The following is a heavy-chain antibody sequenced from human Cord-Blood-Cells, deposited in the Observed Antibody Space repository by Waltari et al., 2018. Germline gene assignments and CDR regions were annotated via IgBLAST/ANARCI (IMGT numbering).Heavy chain of an antibody. J-gene: IGHJ4*02. Sequence: EVQLVESGGGLVKPGGSLRLSCAASGFTFSSYSMNWVRQAPGKWLGWVSSISSGSSYIYYADSVKGRFTISRDNAKNSLYLQMNSLRAEDTAVYYCARDSGDYVWGSYRYFDYWGQGTLVTVSS. CDR2: ISSGSSYI. CDR3: ARDSGDYVWGSYRYFDY. D-gene: IGHD3-16*02. CDR1: GFTFSSYS. V-gene: IGHV3-21*01.